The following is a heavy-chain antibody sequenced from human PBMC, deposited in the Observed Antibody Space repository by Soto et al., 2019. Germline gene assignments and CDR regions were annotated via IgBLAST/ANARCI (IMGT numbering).Heavy chain of an antibody. CDR1: GGTFSSYT. J-gene: IGHJ4*02. D-gene: IGHD2-15*01. Sequence: SVKVSCKASGGTFSSYTISWVRQAPGQGLEWMGRIIPILGIANYAQKFQGRVTITADKSTSTAYMELSSLRSEDTAVYYCAKDDCSGGSCYYSDYWGQGTLVTVSS. V-gene: IGHV1-69*04. CDR2: IIPILGIA. CDR3: AKDDCSGGSCYYSDY.